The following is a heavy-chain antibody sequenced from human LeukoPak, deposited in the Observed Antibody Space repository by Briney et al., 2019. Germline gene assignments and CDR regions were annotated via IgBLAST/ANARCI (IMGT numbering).Heavy chain of an antibody. D-gene: IGHD3-22*01. CDR2: IYYSGST. Sequence: KTSETLSLTCNVSGGSISSYYWSWIRQPPGKGLEWIGYIYYSGSTNYNPSLKSRVTMSVDTSKNQFSLKLSSVTAADTAVYYCARGTYYYDSSGYYPFDYWGQGTLVTVSS. CDR1: GGSISSYY. J-gene: IGHJ4*02. CDR3: ARGTYYYDSSGYYPFDY. V-gene: IGHV4-59*12.